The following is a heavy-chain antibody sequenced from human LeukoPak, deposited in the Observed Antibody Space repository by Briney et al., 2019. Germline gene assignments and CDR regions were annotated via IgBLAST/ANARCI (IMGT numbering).Heavy chain of an antibody. V-gene: IGHV3-23*01. CDR3: TTRYYYGSGSYYYYYGMDV. CDR1: GFTFSSYA. J-gene: IGHJ6*04. Sequence: PGGSLRLSCAASGFTFSSYAMSWVRQAPGKGLEWVSAISGSGGSTYYADSVKGRFTISRDNSKNTLYLQMNSLKTEDTAVYYCTTRYYYGSGSYYYYYGMDVWGKGTTVTVSS. D-gene: IGHD3-10*01. CDR2: ISGSGGST.